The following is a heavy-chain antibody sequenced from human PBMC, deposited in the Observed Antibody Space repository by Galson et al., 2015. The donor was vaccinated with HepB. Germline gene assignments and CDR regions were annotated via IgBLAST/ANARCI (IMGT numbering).Heavy chain of an antibody. CDR2: ISSSSSYT. CDR3: ARGGGDGYNNDY. CDR1: GFTFSDYY. J-gene: IGHJ4*02. Sequence: SLRLSCAASGFTFSDYYMSWIRQAPGKGLEWVSYISSSSSYTNYADSVKGRFTISRDNAKNSLYLQMNSLRAEDTAVYYCARGGGDGYNNDYWGQGTLVTVSS. D-gene: IGHD5-24*01. V-gene: IGHV3-11*03.